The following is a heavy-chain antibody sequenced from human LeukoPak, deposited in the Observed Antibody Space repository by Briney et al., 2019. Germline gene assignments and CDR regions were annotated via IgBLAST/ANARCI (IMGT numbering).Heavy chain of an antibody. CDR1: GFTSSNFA. D-gene: IGHD5-12*01. V-gene: IGHV3-23*01. Sequence: GGSLRLSCAASGFTSSNFAMNWVRQAPGKGLECVSSISGSTGRAYYADSVKGRFTISRDDSKNTVYLEMNSLRAEDTAVYYCAKEGDPSGYGYWGQGTLVTVSS. CDR3: AKEGDPSGYGY. J-gene: IGHJ4*02. CDR2: ISGSTGRA.